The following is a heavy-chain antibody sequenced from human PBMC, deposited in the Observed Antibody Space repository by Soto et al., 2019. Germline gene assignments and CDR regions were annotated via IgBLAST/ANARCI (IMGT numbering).Heavy chain of an antibody. CDR1: GGTFSSYA. Sequence: SVKVSCKASGGTFSSYAISWVRQAPGQGLEWMGGIIPIFGTANYAQKFQGRVTITADESTSTAYMELSSLRSEDTAVYYCAREKVGGATSYFDYWGPGISVTVSS. CDR2: IIPIFGTA. J-gene: IGHJ4*01. D-gene: IGHD1-26*01. V-gene: IGHV1-69*13. CDR3: AREKVGGATSYFDY.